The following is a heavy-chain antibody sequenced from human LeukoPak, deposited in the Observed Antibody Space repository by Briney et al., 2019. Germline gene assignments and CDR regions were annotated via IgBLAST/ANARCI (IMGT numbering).Heavy chain of an antibody. CDR3: AREDGDYGDYPPDY. V-gene: IGHV3-23*01. CDR1: GFTFSSYA. J-gene: IGHJ4*02. D-gene: IGHD4-17*01. CDR2: ISGSTGRT. Sequence: PGGSLRLSCAASGFTFSSYAMSWVRQAPGKGLEWVSAISGSTGRTYYADSVKGRFTISRDNSKNTLYLQMNSLRAEDTAVYYCAREDGDYGDYPPDYWGQGTLVTVSS.